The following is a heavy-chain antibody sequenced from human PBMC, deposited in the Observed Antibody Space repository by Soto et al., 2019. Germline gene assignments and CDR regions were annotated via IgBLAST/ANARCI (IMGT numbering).Heavy chain of an antibody. D-gene: IGHD2-2*01. V-gene: IGHV4-39*01. CDR2: IYYSGST. J-gene: IGHJ4*02. Sequence: SETLSLTCTVSCGSISSSSYYWGWIRQPPGKGLEWIGSIYYSGSTYYNPSLKSRVTISVDTSKNQFSLKLSSVTAADTAVYYCASRRVGYCISTSCLRHQYYFDYWGQGTLVTVSS. CDR1: CGSISSSSYY. CDR3: ASRRVGYCISTSCLRHQYYFDY.